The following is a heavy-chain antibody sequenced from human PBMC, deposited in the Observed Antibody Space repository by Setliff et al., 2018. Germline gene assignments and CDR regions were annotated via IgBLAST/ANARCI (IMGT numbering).Heavy chain of an antibody. J-gene: IGHJ3*02. CDR2: ISAYNGNT. V-gene: IGHV1-18*01. D-gene: IGHD1-1*01. CDR3: ARDSLTTLRRRSFDI. CDR1: GYTFTGYG. Sequence: ASVKVSCKASGYTFTGYGISWVRQAPGQGLEWMGWISAYNGNTNYAQKLQGRVTMTTDTSTSTAYMELRSLRSDDTAVYYCARDSLTTLRRRSFDIWGQGTMVTVSS.